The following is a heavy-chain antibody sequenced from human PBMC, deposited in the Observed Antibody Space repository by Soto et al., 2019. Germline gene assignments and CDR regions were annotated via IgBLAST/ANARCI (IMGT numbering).Heavy chain of an antibody. Sequence: TLSLTCRLSGGSRSSCDHYWGWIRQPPGKGLEWIGYVDNSGSTDYNPSLKSRVTISVDTSKNQFSLNLTSVTAADTAVYYCASFSHRRPYYYPFDIWGPGTMVTV. D-gene: IGHD3-10*01. J-gene: IGHJ3*02. CDR2: VDNSGST. V-gene: IGHV4-30-4*01. CDR1: GGSRSSCDHY. CDR3: ASFSHRRPYYYPFDI.